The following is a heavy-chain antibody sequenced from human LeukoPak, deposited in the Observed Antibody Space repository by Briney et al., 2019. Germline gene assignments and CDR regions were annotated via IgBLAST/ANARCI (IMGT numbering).Heavy chain of an antibody. J-gene: IGHJ5*02. CDR2: INHSGST. CDR3: ARGGDWFDP. CDR1: GGSFSGYY. Sequence: PSETLSLTRAVYGGSFSGYYWSWIRQPPGKGLEWIGEINHSGSTNYNPSLKSRVTISVDTSKNQFSLKLSSVTAADTAVYYCARGGDWFDPWGQGTLVTVSS. V-gene: IGHV4-34*01. D-gene: IGHD3-10*01.